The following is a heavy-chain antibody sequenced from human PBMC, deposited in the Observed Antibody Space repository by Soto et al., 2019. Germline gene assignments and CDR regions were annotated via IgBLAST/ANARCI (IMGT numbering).Heavy chain of an antibody. D-gene: IGHD3-22*01. CDR1: GYTFTSYA. CDR2: INAGNGNT. J-gene: IGHJ6*02. Sequence: ASVKVSCKSSGYTFTSYAVHWVRQAPGQRLEWMAWINAGNGNTKYSQKFQGRVTITRDTSASTAYLELSSLRSEDTAVYFCERHFRLAVSRGYSDYYYSGMDVWGPGTTATVSS. CDR3: ERHFRLAVSRGYSDYYYSGMDV. V-gene: IGHV1-3*01.